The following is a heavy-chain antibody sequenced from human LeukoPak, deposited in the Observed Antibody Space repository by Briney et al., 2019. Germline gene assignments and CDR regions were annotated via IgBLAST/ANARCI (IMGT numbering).Heavy chain of an antibody. CDR3: ARHNRRYCSGGSCYLYYYYYYMDV. D-gene: IGHD2-15*01. V-gene: IGHV4-38-2*01. CDR2: IFHSGNS. CDR1: SYSISSGSY. J-gene: IGHJ6*03. Sequence: PSETLSLTCAVSSYSISSGSYWGWIRQSPGKGLEWVGSIFHSGNSYYNPFLKSRLTMSVDTSKNQFSLKLSSVTAADTAVYYCARHNRRYCSGGSCYLYYYYYYMDVWGKGTTVTVSS.